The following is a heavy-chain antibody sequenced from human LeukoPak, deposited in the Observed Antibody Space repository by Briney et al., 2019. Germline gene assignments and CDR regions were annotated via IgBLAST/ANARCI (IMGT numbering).Heavy chain of an antibody. CDR1: GFTFSSYA. CDR2: ISGSGGNT. CDR3: AKTIAVPGTSGYFDL. J-gene: IGHJ2*01. Sequence: GGSLRFSCAASGFTFSSYAMNWVRQAPGKGLEWVSTISGSGGNTYYADSVKGRFTISRDNSKNTLYLQMNSLRAEDTAVYFCAKTIAVPGTSGYFDLWGRGTLVTVSS. D-gene: IGHD6-19*01. V-gene: IGHV3-23*01.